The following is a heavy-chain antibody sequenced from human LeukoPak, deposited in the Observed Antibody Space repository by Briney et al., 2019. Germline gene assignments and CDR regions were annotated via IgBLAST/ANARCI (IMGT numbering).Heavy chain of an antibody. CDR3: AKASGSSWSYYFDY. CDR2: ISGSGGST. CDR1: GFTFSSYA. D-gene: IGHD6-13*01. J-gene: IGHJ4*02. Sequence: GESLRLSCAASGFTFSSYAMSWVRQAPGKGLEWVLAISGSGGSTYYADSVKGRLTISRDNSKNTLYLQMNSLRAEDTAVYYCAKASGSSWSYYFDYWGQGTLVTVSS. V-gene: IGHV3-23*01.